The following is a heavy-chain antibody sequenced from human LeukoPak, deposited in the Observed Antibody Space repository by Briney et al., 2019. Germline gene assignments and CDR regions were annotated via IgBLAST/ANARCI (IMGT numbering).Heavy chain of an antibody. CDR2: IYYSGST. Sequence: MPSETLSLTCTVSGGSISSYYWSWIRQPPGKGLEWIGYIYYSGSTNYNPSLKSRVTISVDTSKNQFSLKLSSVTAADTAVYYCARAGAVAGIDYWGQGTLVTVSS. J-gene: IGHJ4*02. CDR3: ARAGAVAGIDY. CDR1: GGSISSYY. V-gene: IGHV4-59*01. D-gene: IGHD6-19*01.